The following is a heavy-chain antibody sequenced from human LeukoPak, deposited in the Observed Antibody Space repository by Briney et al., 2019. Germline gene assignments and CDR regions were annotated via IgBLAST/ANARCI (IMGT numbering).Heavy chain of an antibody. Sequence: PSETLSLTCTVSGGSISSSSYYWSWIRQPPGKGLEWIGEINHSGSTNYNPSLKSRVTISVDTSKNQFSLKLSSVTAADTAVYYCARGGGLGAYYYYMDVWGKGTTVTVSS. D-gene: IGHD1-26*01. CDR3: ARGGGLGAYYYYMDV. J-gene: IGHJ6*03. CDR1: GGSISSSSYY. V-gene: IGHV4-39*07. CDR2: INHSGST.